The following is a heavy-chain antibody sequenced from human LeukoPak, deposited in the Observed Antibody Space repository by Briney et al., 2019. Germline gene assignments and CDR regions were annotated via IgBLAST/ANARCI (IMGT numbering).Heavy chain of an antibody. CDR2: INSDGRST. CDR1: GFTFSSYW. CDR3: ASPIWNGYYKSDY. V-gene: IGHV3-74*01. Sequence: GGSLRLSCAASGFTFSSYWMHWVRHAPGKGLVWVSRINSDGRSTSYADSVKGRFTISRDNAKNTLYLQMNSLRAEDTAVYYCASPIWNGYYKSDYWGQGTMVTVSS. D-gene: IGHD3-3*01. J-gene: IGHJ4*02.